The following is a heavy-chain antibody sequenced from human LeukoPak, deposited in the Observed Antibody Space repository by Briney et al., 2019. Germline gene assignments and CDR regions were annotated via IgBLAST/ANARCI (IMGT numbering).Heavy chain of an antibody. D-gene: IGHD6-13*01. Sequence: KASETLSLTCTVSGGSISSSGYYWGWIRQPPGKRLEWIGSIYYSGRTFYKPSLKSRGTISVDTSKNQFSLNLTSVTAADTAVYYCARLAATGTKRFDYWGQGTLVTVSS. CDR1: GGSISSSGYY. CDR2: IYYSGRT. J-gene: IGHJ4*02. V-gene: IGHV4-39*01. CDR3: ARLAATGTKRFDY.